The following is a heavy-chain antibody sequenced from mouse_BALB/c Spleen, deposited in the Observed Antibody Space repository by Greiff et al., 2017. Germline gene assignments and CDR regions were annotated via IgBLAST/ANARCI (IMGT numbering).Heavy chain of an antibody. CDR2: IYPGNVNT. CDR1: GYTFTSYY. CDR3: ARDRDYYGSSPHFDY. Sequence: VQLQQSGPELVKPGASVRISCKASGYTFTSYYIHWVKQRPGQGLEWIGWIYPGNVNTKYNEKFKGKATLTADKSSSTAYMQLSSLTSEDSAVYFCARDRDYYGSSPHFDYWGQGTTLTVSS. D-gene: IGHD1-1*01. J-gene: IGHJ2*01. V-gene: IGHV1S56*01.